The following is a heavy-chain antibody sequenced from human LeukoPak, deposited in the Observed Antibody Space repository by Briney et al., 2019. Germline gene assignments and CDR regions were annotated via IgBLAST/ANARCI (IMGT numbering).Heavy chain of an antibody. D-gene: IGHD6-19*01. CDR1: GYTFTDYY. CDR2: INPNSGGT. CDR3: ARDEGSGWYENWFDP. J-gene: IGHJ5*02. V-gene: IGHV1-2*02. Sequence: ASVKVSCKASGYTFTDYYMHWVRQAPGQGLEWMGWINPNSGGTNYAQKFYARVTMTTDTSTSTAYMELRSLRSDDTAVYYCARDEGSGWYENWFDPWGQGTLVTVSS.